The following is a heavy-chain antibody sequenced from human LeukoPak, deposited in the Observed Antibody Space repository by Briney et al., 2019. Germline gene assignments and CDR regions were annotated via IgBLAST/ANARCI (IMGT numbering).Heavy chain of an antibody. D-gene: IGHD6-13*01. CDR3: ARGNSSSWGYFQH. V-gene: IGHV3-7*04. J-gene: IGHJ1*01. CDR1: GFTFSSYW. Sequence: GGSLRLSCAASGFTFSSYWMSWVRQAPGKGLEWVANIKQDGSEKYVDSVKGRFTISRDNAKNSLYLQMNSLRAEDTAVYYCARGNSSSWGYFQHWGQGTLVTVSS. CDR2: IKQDGSEK.